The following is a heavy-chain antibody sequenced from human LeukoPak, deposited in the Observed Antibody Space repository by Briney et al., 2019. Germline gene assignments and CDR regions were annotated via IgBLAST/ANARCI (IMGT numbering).Heavy chain of an antibody. D-gene: IGHD3-22*01. CDR1: GYTFTGYY. V-gene: IGHV1-2*02. J-gene: IGHJ3*02. Sequence: ASVKVSCKASGYTFTGYYMHWVRQAPGQRLEWMGWINPNSGGTNYAQKFQGRVTMTRDTSISTAYMELSRLRSDDTAVYYCARDPNTYYYDSSGSHDAFDIWGQGTMVTVSS. CDR2: INPNSGGT. CDR3: ARDPNTYYYDSSGSHDAFDI.